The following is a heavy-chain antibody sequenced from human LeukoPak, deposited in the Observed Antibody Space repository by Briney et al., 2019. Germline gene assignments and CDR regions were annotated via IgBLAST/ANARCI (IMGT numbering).Heavy chain of an antibody. V-gene: IGHV4-59*08. D-gene: IGHD3-16*02. CDR2: IYYSGST. CDR3: ARQNGRGYDYVWGSYRPIFDY. J-gene: IGHJ4*02. Sequence: SETLSLTCTVSGGSISSYYWSWIRQPPGQGLEWIGYIYYSGSTNYNPSLKSRVTISVDTSKNQFSLKLSSVTAADTAVNYCARQNGRGYDYVWGSYRPIFDYWGQGTLVTVSS. CDR1: GGSISSYY.